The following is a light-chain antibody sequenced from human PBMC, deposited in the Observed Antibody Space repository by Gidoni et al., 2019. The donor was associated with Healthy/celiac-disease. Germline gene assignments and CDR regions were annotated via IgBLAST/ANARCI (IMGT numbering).Light chain of an antibody. CDR3: QQYNSYSLYT. V-gene: IGKV1-5*03. Sequence: IQMTQSPSTLSASVGDRVTITCRASQSISSWLAWYQQKPGKAPKLLIYKASSLESGVPSRFSGSGSGTEFTITISSLQPDDFATYYCQQYNSYSLYTFGQGTKLEIK. J-gene: IGKJ2*01. CDR1: QSISSW. CDR2: KAS.